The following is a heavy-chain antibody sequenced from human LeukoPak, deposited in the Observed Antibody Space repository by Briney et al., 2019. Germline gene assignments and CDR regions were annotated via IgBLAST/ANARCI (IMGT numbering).Heavy chain of an antibody. Sequence: PGGSLRLSCAASGFTVSSNYMSWVRQAPGKGLEWVSVIYSGGSTYYADSVKGRFTISRDNSKNTLYLQMNSLRAEDTAVYYCAKPQYSSSSNWFDPWGQGTLVTVSS. CDR1: GFTVSSNY. V-gene: IGHV3-66*02. CDR2: IYSGGST. D-gene: IGHD6-6*01. J-gene: IGHJ5*02. CDR3: AKPQYSSSSNWFDP.